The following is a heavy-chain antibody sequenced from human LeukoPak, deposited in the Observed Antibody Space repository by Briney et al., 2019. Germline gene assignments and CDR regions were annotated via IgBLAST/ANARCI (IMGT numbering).Heavy chain of an antibody. V-gene: IGHV4-34*01. J-gene: IGHJ4*02. CDR2: INHSGST. Sequence: SETLSLTCAVYGGSFSGYYWSWIRQPPGKGLEWIGEINHSGSTNYNPSLKSRVTISVDTSKNQFSLKLSSVTAADTAVYYCARLDYYDGDYWGQGTLVTVSS. D-gene: IGHD3-22*01. CDR3: ARLDYYDGDY. CDR1: GGSFSGYY.